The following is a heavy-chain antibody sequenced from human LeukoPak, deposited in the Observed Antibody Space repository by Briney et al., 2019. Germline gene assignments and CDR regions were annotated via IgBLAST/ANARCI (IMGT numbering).Heavy chain of an antibody. V-gene: IGHV3-23*01. CDR3: AKVRSDYYDILTGNYNPLFDY. Sequence: GGSLGLSCAASGFTFSSNAMSWVRQAPGKGLEWVSAIRGSGISTYYADSVKGRFTISRDNSKNTLYLQMNSLRAEDTAVYYCAKVRSDYYDILTGNYNPLFDYWGQGSLVTVSS. D-gene: IGHD3-9*01. CDR1: GFTFSSNA. J-gene: IGHJ4*02. CDR2: IRGSGIST.